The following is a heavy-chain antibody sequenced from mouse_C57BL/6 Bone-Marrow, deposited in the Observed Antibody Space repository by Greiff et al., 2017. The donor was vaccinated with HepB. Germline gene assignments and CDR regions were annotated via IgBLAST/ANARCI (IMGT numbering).Heavy chain of an antibody. CDR1: GYSITSGYD. CDR3: ARGLSDYFDY. CDR2: ISYSGST. Sequence: EVHLVESGPGMVKPSQSLSLTCTVTGYSITSGYDWHWIRHFPGNKLEWMGYISYSGSTNYNPSLKSRISITHDTSKNHFFLKLNSVTTEDTATYYCARGLSDYFDYWGQGTTLTVSS. V-gene: IGHV3-1*01. J-gene: IGHJ2*01. D-gene: IGHD3-1*01.